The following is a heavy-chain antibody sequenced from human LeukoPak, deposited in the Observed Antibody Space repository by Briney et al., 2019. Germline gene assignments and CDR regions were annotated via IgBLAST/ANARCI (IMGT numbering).Heavy chain of an antibody. CDR2: ISGSGGST. D-gene: IGHD1-14*01. J-gene: IGHJ4*02. CDR1: GFTFSNYG. Sequence: GGSLRLSCAASGFTFSNYGLSWVRQAPGKGLEWVSAISGSGGSTYYADSVKGRFTISRDNSKNTLYLQMNSLRAEDTAVYYCAKSVFRYGDYWGQGTLVTVSS. CDR3: AKSVFRYGDY. V-gene: IGHV3-23*01.